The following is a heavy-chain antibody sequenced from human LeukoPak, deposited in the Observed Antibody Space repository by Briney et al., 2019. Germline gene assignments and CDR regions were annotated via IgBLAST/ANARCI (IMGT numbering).Heavy chain of an antibody. CDR2: IEQDGSEK. Sequence: PGGSLRLSCAASGFTFSSYWMSWVRQAPGKGLEWVANIEQDGSEKYYVDSVKGRFTISRDNAKNSLYLQMNSLRAEDTALYYCAKDMDGGGWYGLGYWGQGTLVTVSS. J-gene: IGHJ4*02. CDR3: AKDMDGGGWYGLGY. CDR1: GFTFSSYW. V-gene: IGHV3-7*03. D-gene: IGHD6-19*01.